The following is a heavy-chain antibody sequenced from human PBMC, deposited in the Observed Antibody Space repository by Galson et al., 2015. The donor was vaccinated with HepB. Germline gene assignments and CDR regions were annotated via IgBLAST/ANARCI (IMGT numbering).Heavy chain of an antibody. V-gene: IGHV6-1*01. D-gene: IGHD3-9*01. Sequence: CAISGDSVSSNSAAWNWIRQSPSRGLEWLGRTYYRSKWYNDYAVSVKSRITINPDTSKNQFSLQLNSVTPEDTAVYYCARTYDILTGYYNVIDYWGQGTLVTVSS. CDR3: ARTYDILTGYYNVIDY. CDR1: GDSVSSNSAA. CDR2: TYYRSKWYN. J-gene: IGHJ4*02.